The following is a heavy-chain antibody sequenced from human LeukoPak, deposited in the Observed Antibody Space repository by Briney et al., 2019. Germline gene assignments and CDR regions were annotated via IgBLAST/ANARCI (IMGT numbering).Heavy chain of an antibody. CDR2: ISSSGSTI. J-gene: IGHJ6*04. V-gene: IGHV3-48*03. Sequence: GGSLRLSCAASGFTFSSYEMNWVRQAPGKGLEWVSYISSSGSTIYYADSVKGRFTISRDNARNSLYLQMNSLRAEDTAVYYCARAPDPTGMDVWGKGTTVTVSS. CDR3: ARAPDPTGMDV. CDR1: GFTFSSYE.